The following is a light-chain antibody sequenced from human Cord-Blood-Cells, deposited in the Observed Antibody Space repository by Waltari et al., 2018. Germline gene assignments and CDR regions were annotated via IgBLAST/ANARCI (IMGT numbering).Light chain of an antibody. V-gene: IGLV2-14*01. CDR2: EVS. CDR3: SSYTSSSTLFV. J-gene: IGLJ3*02. CDR1: SSDVGGYNY. Sequence: QSALTQPASVSGSPGQSITISCTGTSSDVGGYNYVPWYQQHPGKAPKLMIYEVSNRPSGVSNRFSGSKSGNTASLTISGLQAEDEADYYCSSYTSSSTLFVFGGGTKLTVL.